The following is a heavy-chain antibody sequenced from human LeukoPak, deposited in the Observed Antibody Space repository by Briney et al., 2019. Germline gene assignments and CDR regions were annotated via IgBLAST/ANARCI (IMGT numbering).Heavy chain of an antibody. J-gene: IGHJ4*02. CDR1: GFTFSSYT. Sequence: GGSLRLSCAVSGFTFSSYTMNWVRQAPGKGLEWVSYISGSGSTMDYADSVKGRFTISRDNAKDSLYLQMNSLRAEDTAVYYCALERDGGKMDYWGQGALVTVSS. CDR3: ALERDGGKMDY. D-gene: IGHD4-23*01. CDR2: ISGSGSTM. V-gene: IGHV3-48*01.